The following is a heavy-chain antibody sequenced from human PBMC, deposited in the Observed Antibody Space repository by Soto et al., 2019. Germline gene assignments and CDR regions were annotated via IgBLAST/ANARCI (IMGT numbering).Heavy chain of an antibody. CDR2: LYSSGTT. CDR1: GDFISSGGYY. D-gene: IGHD3-22*01. Sequence: QVQLQESGPGLVKPSQTLSLTCTVSGDFISSGGYYWSWIRQLPGKGLEWIGYLYSSGTTYYNPSLKSRITLSVDTSKNQFPLNLSSVTAADTAVYFFSRTDSSGYYFVYWGQGTLVTVFS. CDR3: SRTDSSGYYFVY. J-gene: IGHJ4*02. V-gene: IGHV4-31*03.